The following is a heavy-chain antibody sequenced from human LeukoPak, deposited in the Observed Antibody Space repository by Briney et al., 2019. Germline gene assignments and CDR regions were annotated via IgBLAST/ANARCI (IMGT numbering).Heavy chain of an antibody. CDR3: AKGGALVWSGSYY. V-gene: IGHV3-23*01. Sequence: GGSLRLSCAASGFTFSTYAMSWVRQAPGKGLEWVSTISGSDGSTYYADSVKGRFTISRDNSKSTLYLQMNSLRAEDTAVYYCAKGGALVWSGSYYWGQGTLVTVSS. D-gene: IGHD1-26*01. J-gene: IGHJ4*02. CDR2: ISGSDGST. CDR1: GFTFSTYA.